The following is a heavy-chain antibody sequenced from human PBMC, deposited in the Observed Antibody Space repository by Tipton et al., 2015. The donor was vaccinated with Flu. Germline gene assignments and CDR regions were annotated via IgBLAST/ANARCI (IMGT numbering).Heavy chain of an antibody. CDR1: GGSISSYY. CDR3: AGGAVAGTLDY. D-gene: IGHD6-19*01. CDR2: IYYSGST. V-gene: IGHV4-59*01. J-gene: IGHJ4*02. Sequence: LRLSCTVSGGSISSYYWSWIRQPPGKGLEWIGYIYYSGSTNYNPSLKSRVTISVDTSKNQFSLKLSSVTAADTAVYYCAGGAVAGTLDYWGQGTLVTVSS.